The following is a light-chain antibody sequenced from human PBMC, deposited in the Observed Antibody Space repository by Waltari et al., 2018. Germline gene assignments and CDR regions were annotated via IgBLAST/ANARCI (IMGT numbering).Light chain of an antibody. V-gene: IGLV2-14*03. CDR1: GNDVGGYNY. J-gene: IGLJ2*01. CDR3: SSYASSATVI. CDR2: DVT. Sequence: QSALTQPASVSGSPGQSITISCPGTGNDVGGYNYVSWYQQHPRTVPQLVIYDVTKRPSGVSNRFSGSKSDNAASLTISGLQPEDEADYYCSSYASSATVIFGGGTKLTVL.